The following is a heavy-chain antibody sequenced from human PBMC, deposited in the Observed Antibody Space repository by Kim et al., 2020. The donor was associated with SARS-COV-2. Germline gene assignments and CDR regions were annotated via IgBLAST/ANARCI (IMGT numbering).Heavy chain of an antibody. J-gene: IGHJ5*02. CDR3: AREGTGTSFVGFDL. CDR1: GYSFAITKYG. CDR2: ISPYNDNT. Sequence: ASVKVSCKTSGYSFAITKYGLNWLRQAPGQGLEWMGWISPYNDNTKYAQNFHGRLTLTTDTSTSTAYMELRSLRSDDTGVYYCAREGTGTSFVGFDLWGQGTLVSVSS. D-gene: IGHD3-16*02. V-gene: IGHV1-18*01.